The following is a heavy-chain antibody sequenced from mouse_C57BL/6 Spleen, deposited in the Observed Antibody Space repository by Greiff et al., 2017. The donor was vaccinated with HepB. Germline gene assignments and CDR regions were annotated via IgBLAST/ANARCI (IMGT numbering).Heavy chain of an antibody. CDR3: AREGEYGMGYDYDGY. V-gene: IGHV3-6*01. D-gene: IGHD2-4*01. CDR2: ISYDGSN. J-gene: IGHJ2*01. CDR1: GYSITSGYY. Sequence: EVQLVESGPGLVKPSQSLSLTCSVTGYSITSGYYWNWIRQFPGNKLEWMGYISYDGSNNYNPSLKNRISITRYTSKNQFFLKLNSVTTEDTATYYCAREGEYGMGYDYDGYWGQGTTLTVSS.